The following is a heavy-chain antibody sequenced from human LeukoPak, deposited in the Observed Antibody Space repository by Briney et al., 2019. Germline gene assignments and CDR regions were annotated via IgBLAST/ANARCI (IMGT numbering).Heavy chain of an antibody. V-gene: IGHV4-4*07. D-gene: IGHD3-10*01. Sequence: PSETLSLTCTISGGSISSGYCCWMRQPAAKRLQGCGRIYTSGSTNYNPSLKSRVTMSVDTSKNQFSLKLSSVTAADTAVYYCARQLYYYGSGSYYKDLYYFDYWGQGTLVTVSS. J-gene: IGHJ4*02. CDR3: ARQLYYYGSGSYYKDLYYFDY. CDR1: GGSISSGY. CDR2: IYTSGST.